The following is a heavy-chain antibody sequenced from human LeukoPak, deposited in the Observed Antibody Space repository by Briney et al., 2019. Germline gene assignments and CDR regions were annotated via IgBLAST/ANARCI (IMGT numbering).Heavy chain of an antibody. CDR3: ARHSGCRDGYNSCSTLGAFDI. Sequence: SQTLSLTCTVSGGSISSGSYFWSWIRQPAGKGLEWIGYIYYSGSTNYNPSLKSRVTISVDTSKNQFSLKLSSVTAADTAVYYCARHSGCRDGYNSCSTLGAFDIWGQGTMVTVSS. J-gene: IGHJ3*02. CDR2: IYYSGST. CDR1: GGSISSGSYF. V-gene: IGHV4-61*09. D-gene: IGHD5-24*01.